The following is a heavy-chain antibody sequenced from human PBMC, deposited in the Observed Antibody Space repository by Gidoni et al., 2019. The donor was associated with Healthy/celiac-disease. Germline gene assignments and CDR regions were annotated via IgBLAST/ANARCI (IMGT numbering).Heavy chain of an antibody. J-gene: IGHJ6*02. CDR1: GFTFSSYG. CDR2: IWYDGSNK. V-gene: IGHV3-33*01. Sequence: VQLVESGGGVVQPGRSLRLSCAASGFTFSSYGMHWVRQAPGQGLEWVAVIWYDGSNKYYADSVTGRFTISRDNSKNTLYLQMNSLRAEDTAVYYCARSMVRGVILPYYYYGMDVWGQGTTVTVSS. D-gene: IGHD3-10*01. CDR3: ARSMVRGVILPYYYYGMDV.